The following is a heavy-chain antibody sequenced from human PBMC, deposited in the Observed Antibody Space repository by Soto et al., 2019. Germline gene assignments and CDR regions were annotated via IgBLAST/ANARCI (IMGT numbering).Heavy chain of an antibody. V-gene: IGHV2-5*02. CDR1: GFSLKTNGAG. D-gene: IGHD1-20*01. Sequence: QITLKESGPPVVKPTQTLTLTCTFSGFSLKTNGAGVGWIRQPPGKALEWLALIYWDDDKRYSPSLKSRLTITKATSKNQVVLTMTDMDPVDTARFYCAHRDPQYGYDWNGGWFDPWAQGPLVTVS. CDR3: AHRDPQYGYDWNGGWFDP. CDR2: IYWDDDK. J-gene: IGHJ5*02.